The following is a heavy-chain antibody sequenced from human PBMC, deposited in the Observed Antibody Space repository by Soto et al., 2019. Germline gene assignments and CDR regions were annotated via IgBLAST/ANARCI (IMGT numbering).Heavy chain of an antibody. V-gene: IGHV3-74*01. CDR2: IKTDGSST. D-gene: IGHD3-3*01. CDR3: TRDRQIYRFYYYGMDV. J-gene: IGHJ6*02. CDR1: GFSFSSYW. Sequence: EVQLVESGGGLVQPGGSLRLSCAASGFSFSSYWIHWVRQAPGKGLVWVSRIKTDGSSTDYADSVKGRFTISRDNAKNTLYLQMNSLRAEDTAVYYCTRDRQIYRFYYYGMDVWGQGTAVTVS.